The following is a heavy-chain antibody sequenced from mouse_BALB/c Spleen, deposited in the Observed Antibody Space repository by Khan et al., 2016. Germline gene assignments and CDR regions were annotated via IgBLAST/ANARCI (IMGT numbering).Heavy chain of an antibody. V-gene: IGHV1-54*01. Sequence: VQLQESGADLVRPGTSVKVSCKASGYAFTNVLIDWIKQRPGQGLDWIGVINPGSGSTNYNEKFKGKATLTADKSSSTAYMQLSSLTSDDSAVYFCASQYGSSYVGFAYWGHGTLVTVSA. CDR3: ASQYGSSYVGFAY. J-gene: IGHJ3*01. CDR2: INPGSGST. CDR1: GYAFTNVL. D-gene: IGHD1-1*01.